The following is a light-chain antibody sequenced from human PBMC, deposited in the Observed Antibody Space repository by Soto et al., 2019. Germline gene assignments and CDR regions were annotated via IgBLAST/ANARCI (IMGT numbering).Light chain of an antibody. CDR3: QQRSNWPPT. Sequence: EIVLTQSPATLSVSPGERVTLSCRASQSVDISLAWYQQKPGQAPRLLIYGASTRATDMPGTFSGRGSGTEFTLTISSLRPEDFAVYYCQQRSNWPPTFGPGTKVDIK. CDR1: QSVDIS. J-gene: IGKJ3*01. CDR2: GAS. V-gene: IGKV3-15*01.